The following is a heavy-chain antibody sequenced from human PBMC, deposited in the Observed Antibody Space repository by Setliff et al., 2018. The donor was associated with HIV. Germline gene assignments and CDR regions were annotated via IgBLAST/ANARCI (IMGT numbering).Heavy chain of an antibody. CDR3: ARWGNYYYYYMDV. V-gene: IGHV3-7*01. CDR2: IKKDGSDK. CDR1: GFTFSNSW. D-gene: IGHD7-27*01. J-gene: IGHJ6*03. Sequence: GSLKISCAASGFTFSNSWMTWVRQAPGKGLEWVANIKKDGSDKFYVDSVKGRFAISRDNAKNSLNLEMNSLRAEDTAVYYCARWGNYYYYYMDVWGKGTTVTVSS.